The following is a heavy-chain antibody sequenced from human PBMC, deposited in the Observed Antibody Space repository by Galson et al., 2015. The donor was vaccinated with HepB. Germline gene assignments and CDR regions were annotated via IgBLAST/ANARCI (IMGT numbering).Heavy chain of an antibody. J-gene: IGHJ6*02. CDR2: INPNSGDT. V-gene: IGHV1-2*06. D-gene: IGHD3-10*01. CDR1: GYTFTNYY. Sequence: SVKVSCKASGYTFTNYYLHWVRQAPGQGLEWLGRINPNSGDTNHAQKFQGRVTMTGDTPIGTAYMDLSRLRSDDTAVYYCARDRRRGPLVRGDGLDVWGQGTAVTVSS. CDR3: ARDRRRGPLVRGDGLDV.